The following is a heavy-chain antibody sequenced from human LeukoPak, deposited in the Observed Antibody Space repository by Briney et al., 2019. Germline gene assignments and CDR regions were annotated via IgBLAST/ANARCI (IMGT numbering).Heavy chain of an antibody. CDR1: GYIFTNHY. Sequence: ASVTVSCKASGYIFTNHYMHWVRQAPGQGLEWMGLINPSVSSTLYAEKFRGRIIMTRDMSTATDYMELSSLRSEDTAAYYCARDNSIADRGWWFDPWGQGTLVTVSS. J-gene: IGHJ5*02. V-gene: IGHV1-46*01. D-gene: IGHD4-23*01. CDR3: ARDNSIADRGWWFDP. CDR2: INPSVSST.